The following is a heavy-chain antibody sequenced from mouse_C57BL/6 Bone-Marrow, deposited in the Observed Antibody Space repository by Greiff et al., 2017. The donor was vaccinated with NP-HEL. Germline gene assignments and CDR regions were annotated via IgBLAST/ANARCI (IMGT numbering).Heavy chain of an antibody. D-gene: IGHD1-1*01. CDR1: GYTFTDYY. V-gene: IGHV1-26*01. Sequence: EVKLQQSGPELVKPGASVKISCKASGYTFTDYYMNWVKQSHGKSLEWIGDINPNNGGTSYNQKFKGKATLTVDKSSSTAYMELRSLTSEDSAVYYCARLPIYYYGSSYWYFDVWGTGTTVTVSS. J-gene: IGHJ1*03. CDR3: ARLPIYYYGSSYWYFDV. CDR2: INPNNGGT.